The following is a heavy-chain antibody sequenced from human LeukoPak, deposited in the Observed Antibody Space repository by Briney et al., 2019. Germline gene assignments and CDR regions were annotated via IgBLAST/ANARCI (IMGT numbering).Heavy chain of an antibody. Sequence: GGSLRLSCAAPGFTFSSYAMTWVPQAPGKGLEWVSAISGRGGSTYYADSVKGRFTISRDNSKNKLYLQMNSLRAEDTAVYYCAKDLTVGATTGFFDYWGQGTLVTVSS. V-gene: IGHV3-23*01. J-gene: IGHJ4*02. CDR3: AKDLTVGATTGFFDY. CDR1: GFTFSSYA. D-gene: IGHD1-26*01. CDR2: ISGRGGST.